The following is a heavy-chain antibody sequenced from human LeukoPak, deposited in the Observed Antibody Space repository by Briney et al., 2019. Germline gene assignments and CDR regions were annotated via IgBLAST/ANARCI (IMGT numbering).Heavy chain of an antibody. J-gene: IGHJ4*02. CDR3: AKGESYYDILTGYYKPTTFDY. CDR1: GFTFSSYA. D-gene: IGHD3-9*01. CDR2: ISGSGGST. V-gene: IGHV3-23*01. Sequence: GGSLRLSCAASGFTFSSYAMSWVRQAPGKGLEWVSAISGSGGSTYYADSVKGRVTISRDNSKNTLYLQMNSLRAEDTAVYYCAKGESYYDILTGYYKPTTFDYWGQGTLVTVSS.